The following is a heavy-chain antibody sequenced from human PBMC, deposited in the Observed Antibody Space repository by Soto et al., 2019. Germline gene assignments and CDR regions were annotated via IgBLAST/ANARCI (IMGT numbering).Heavy chain of an antibody. J-gene: IGHJ4*02. V-gene: IGHV4-59*01. Sequence: SETLSLTCTVSGGSISSYYWSWIRQPPGKGLEWIGYIYYSGSTNYNPSLKSRVTLSVDTSKNQFSLKLSSVTAADTAVYYCARDRYYSNYEFDYWGQGTLVTVSS. CDR2: IYYSGST. D-gene: IGHD4-4*01. CDR3: ARDRYYSNYEFDY. CDR1: GGSISSYY.